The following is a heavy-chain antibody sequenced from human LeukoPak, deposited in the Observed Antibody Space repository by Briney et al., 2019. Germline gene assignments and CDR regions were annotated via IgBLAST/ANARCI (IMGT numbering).Heavy chain of an antibody. CDR3: AKDGGIVVVPAAMEPGDY. CDR2: ITWNSAYI. V-gene: IGHV3-9*01. D-gene: IGHD2-2*01. Sequence: GGSLRLSCAASGFTFDEYAMHWVRQAPGKGLEWVSGITWNSAYIGYADSVKGRFTISRDNAKKSLYLQMNSLRAEDTALYYCAKDGGIVVVPAAMEPGDYWGQGTLVTVSS. J-gene: IGHJ4*02. CDR1: GFTFDEYA.